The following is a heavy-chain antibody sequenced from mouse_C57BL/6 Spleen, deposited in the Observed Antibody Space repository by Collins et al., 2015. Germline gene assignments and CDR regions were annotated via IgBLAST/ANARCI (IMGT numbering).Heavy chain of an antibody. Sequence: QIQLVQSGPELKKPGETVKISCKASGYTFTDYSMHWVKQAPGKGLKWMGWINTETGEPTYADDFKGRFAFSLETSASTAYLQINNLKNEDTATYFCARAYGNYGGYWGQGTTLTVSS. V-gene: IGHV9-2-1*01. J-gene: IGHJ2*01. CDR1: GYTFTDYS. CDR2: INTETGEP. CDR3: ARAYGNYGGY. D-gene: IGHD2-1*01.